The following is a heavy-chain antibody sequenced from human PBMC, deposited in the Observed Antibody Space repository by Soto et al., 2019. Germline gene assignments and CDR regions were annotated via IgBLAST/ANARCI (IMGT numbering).Heavy chain of an antibody. Sequence: QLQLQESGPGLVKPSETLSLTCTVSGGSISSSSYYWGWIRQPPGKGLEWIGSIYYSGSTYYNPSLKSRVTISVDTSKNQFSLKLSSVTAADTAVYYCARHKGTVVVVAATLAYYFDYWGQGTLVTVSS. CDR1: GGSISSSSYY. CDR2: IYYSGST. D-gene: IGHD2-15*01. V-gene: IGHV4-39*01. J-gene: IGHJ4*02. CDR3: ARHKGTVVVVAATLAYYFDY.